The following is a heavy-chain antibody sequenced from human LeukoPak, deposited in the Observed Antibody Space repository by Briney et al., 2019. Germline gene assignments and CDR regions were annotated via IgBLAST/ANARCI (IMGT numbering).Heavy chain of an antibody. V-gene: IGHV4-59*01. J-gene: IGHJ6*03. CDR3: ATGVPAGTYYYHYIDV. D-gene: IGHD2-2*01. Sequence: PSETLSLTCTVSGGSISGYYWSWIRQPPGKGLEYLGYIYYSGSTNYNPSLKSRVTISVDMSKNQFSLRLSSVTAADTAAYYCATGVPAGTYYYHYIDVWGKGTTVTVSS. CDR2: IYYSGST. CDR1: GGSISGYY.